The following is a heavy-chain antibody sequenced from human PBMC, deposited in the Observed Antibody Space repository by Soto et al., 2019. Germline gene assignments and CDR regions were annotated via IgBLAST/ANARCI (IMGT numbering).Heavy chain of an antibody. V-gene: IGHV4-34*01. J-gene: IGHJ4*02. CDR3: ARGPPRGYSYGLMDY. CDR2: INHGGST. Sequence: QVQLQQWGAGLLKPSETLSLTCAVYGGSFSGYYWSWIRQPPGKGLEWIGEINHGGSTNYNPSLKSRVTISVDTSKNQFSLKLSSVTAADTAVYYCARGPPRGYSYGLMDYWGQGTLVTVSS. D-gene: IGHD5-18*01. CDR1: GGSFSGYY.